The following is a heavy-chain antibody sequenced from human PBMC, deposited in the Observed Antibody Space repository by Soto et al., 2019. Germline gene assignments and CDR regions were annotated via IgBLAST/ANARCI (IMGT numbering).Heavy chain of an antibody. V-gene: IGHV1-69*06. Sequence: SVKVSCKASGGTFSSYAISWVRQAPGQGLEWMGGIIPIFGTANYAQKFQGRVTITADKSTSTAYMELSSLRSEDTAVYYCARGGYSRGLSNYWGQGSLVIVSS. D-gene: IGHD6-19*01. J-gene: IGHJ4*02. CDR3: ARGGYSRGLSNY. CDR2: IIPIFGTA. CDR1: GGTFSSYA.